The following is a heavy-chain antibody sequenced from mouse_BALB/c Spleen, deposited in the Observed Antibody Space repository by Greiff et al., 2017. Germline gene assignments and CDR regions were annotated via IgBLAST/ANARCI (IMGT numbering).Heavy chain of an antibody. CDR2: IYPGNSDT. V-gene: IGHV1-5*01. CDR1: GYSFTSYW. Sequence: EVQLQESGTVLARPGASVKMSCKASGYSFTSYWMHWVKQRPGQGLEWIGAIYPGNSDTSYNQKFKGKAKLTAVTSASTAYMELSSLTNEDSAVYYCTRDYYGSSSYWYFDVWGAGTTVTVSS. J-gene: IGHJ1*01. CDR3: TRDYYGSSSYWYFDV. D-gene: IGHD1-1*01.